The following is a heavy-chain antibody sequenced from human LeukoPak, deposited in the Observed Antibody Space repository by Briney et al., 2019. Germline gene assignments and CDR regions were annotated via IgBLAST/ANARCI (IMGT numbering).Heavy chain of an antibody. J-gene: IGHJ3*02. D-gene: IGHD2-8*01. CDR2: ISTSDLTT. Sequence: QCGGSLRLSCAASRFTFSTYAMAWVRQAPGKGLEWVSAISTSDLTTYYADSVKGRFTISRDNSKNTLYLQMNSLRAEGAAVYYCARLLYRDAFGIWGQGTMVTVSS. V-gene: IGHV3-23*01. CDR3: ARLLYRDAFGI. CDR1: RFTFSTYA.